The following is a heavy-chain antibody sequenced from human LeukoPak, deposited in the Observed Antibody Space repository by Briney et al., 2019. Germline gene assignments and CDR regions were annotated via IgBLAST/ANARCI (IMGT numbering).Heavy chain of an antibody. Sequence: GGSLRLSCAASGFSLSGAAMHWVRKASGKGLEWVGRIRSKPNNYATAYGASVKGRFTISRDDSKSTVYLQMNSLKTEDTAVYYCSRLYGDYVDDYWGQGTLVTVSS. CDR3: SRLYGDYVDDY. CDR2: IRSKPNNYAT. CDR1: GFSLSGAA. D-gene: IGHD4-17*01. J-gene: IGHJ4*02. V-gene: IGHV3-73*01.